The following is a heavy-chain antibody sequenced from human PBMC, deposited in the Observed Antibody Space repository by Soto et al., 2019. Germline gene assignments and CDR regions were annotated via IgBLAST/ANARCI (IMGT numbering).Heavy chain of an antibody. CDR1: GGSITSSH. CDR3: ARGQWLVPNWFDP. J-gene: IGHJ5*02. Sequence: SGTLSLTCPASGGSITSSHWSWIRRPPGKGLEWIGHIYYSGSTNYNASLKRRVTISVDTSKNQFSLKLSSVTAADTAVYYCARGQWLVPNWFDPWGQGTLVTVSS. V-gene: IGHV4-59*01. CDR2: IYYSGST. D-gene: IGHD6-19*01.